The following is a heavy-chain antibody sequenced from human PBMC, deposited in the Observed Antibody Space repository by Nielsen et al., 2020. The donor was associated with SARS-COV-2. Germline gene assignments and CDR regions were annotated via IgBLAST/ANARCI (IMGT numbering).Heavy chain of an antibody. CDR2: INHSGDT. D-gene: IGHD3-22*01. CDR3: AGGFYDSRGYNLVY. J-gene: IGHJ4*02. Sequence: GSLRLSCAVSGGSFTAYYWSWIRQPPGKGLEWIGEINHSGDTNNNPSLRSRVTVSRDTSKNQFSLKLNSVTAADTAVYYCAGGFYDSRGYNLVYWGQGNLVTVSS. V-gene: IGHV4-34*01. CDR1: GGSFTAYY.